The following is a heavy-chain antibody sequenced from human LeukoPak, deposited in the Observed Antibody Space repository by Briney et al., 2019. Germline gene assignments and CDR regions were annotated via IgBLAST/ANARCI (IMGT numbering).Heavy chain of an antibody. V-gene: IGHV1-2*02. Sequence: ASVKVSCTPSGYTFTQYYMNWLRLAPGQGPEWMAWINPDSGDTNYAQKFQGRVTMTRDTSIGTAYMELRRLTSDDTAMYYCVISKGAFDIWGQGTIVTVSS. CDR3: VISKGAFDI. CDR2: INPDSGDT. CDR1: GYTFTQYY. J-gene: IGHJ3*02.